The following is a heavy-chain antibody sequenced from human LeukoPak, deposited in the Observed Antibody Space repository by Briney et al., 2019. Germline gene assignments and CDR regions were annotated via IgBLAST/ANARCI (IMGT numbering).Heavy chain of an antibody. D-gene: IGHD4-23*01. Sequence: GASVKVSCKASGYTFTGYYMHWVRQAPGQGLEWMGWINPNSGGTNYAQKFQGWVTMTRDTSISTAYMELSRLRSEDTAVYYCASPPTTVVTPWYFDLWGRGTLVTVSS. CDR1: GYTFTGYY. V-gene: IGHV1-2*04. CDR2: INPNSGGT. J-gene: IGHJ2*01. CDR3: ASPPTTVVTPWYFDL.